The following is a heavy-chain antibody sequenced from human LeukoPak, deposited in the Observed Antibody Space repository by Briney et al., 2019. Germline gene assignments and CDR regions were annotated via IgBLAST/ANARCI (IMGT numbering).Heavy chain of an antibody. V-gene: IGHV3-30*02. Sequence: GGSLRLSCAASGFTFSGYGMHWGRQAPGQGLEWVAYIRYDGGQKYYVDSVKGRFTISRDNSKNTMSLQMNSLTDEDTAVYYCAAIAVAGLYWGQGTLVTVSS. CDR2: IRYDGGQK. CDR3: AAIAVAGLY. CDR1: GFTFSGYG. J-gene: IGHJ4*02. D-gene: IGHD6-13*01.